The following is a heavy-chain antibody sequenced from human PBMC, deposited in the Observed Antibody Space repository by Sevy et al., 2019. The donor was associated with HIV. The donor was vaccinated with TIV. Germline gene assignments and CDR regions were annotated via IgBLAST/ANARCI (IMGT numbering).Heavy chain of an antibody. CDR1: GFIFNSYG. CDR2: ISGSGGSI. J-gene: IGHJ4*02. V-gene: IGHV3-23*01. CDR3: RGVGTTTNFDY. D-gene: IGHD1-26*01. Sequence: GGSLRLSCAASGFIFNSYGMSWVRQAPGKGMEWVSGISGSGGSIYYADSVKGRFTISRDNFKITLYLQMNSLRAEDTAVYYCRGVGTTTNFDYWGQGTLVTVSS.